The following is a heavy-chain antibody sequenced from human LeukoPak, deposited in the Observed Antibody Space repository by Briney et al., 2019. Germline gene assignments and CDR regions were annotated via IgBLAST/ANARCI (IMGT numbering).Heavy chain of an antibody. CDR2: ISGSGGST. J-gene: IGHJ4*02. Sequence: GGSLRLSCAASGFTFSSYGMSWVRQAPGKGLEWVSAISGSGGSTYCADSVKGRFTISRDNSKNTLYLQMNSLRAEDTAVYYCAKVDIVATIPYWGQGTLVTVSS. V-gene: IGHV3-23*01. CDR3: AKVDIVATIPY. D-gene: IGHD5-12*01. CDR1: GFTFSSYG.